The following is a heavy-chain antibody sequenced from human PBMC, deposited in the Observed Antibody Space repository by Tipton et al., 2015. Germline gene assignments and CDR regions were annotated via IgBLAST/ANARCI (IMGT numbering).Heavy chain of an antibody. V-gene: IGHV4-38-2*01. Sequence: GLVKPSETLSLTCAVSGYSISSGYYWGWIRQPPGKGLEWIGSIFHSGSTFYNPSLESRVTISVDTSKNQFSLKLSSVTAADTAVYYCARGQLWFTVAHNWGQGSLVSVSS. CDR2: IFHSGST. D-gene: IGHD5-18*01. CDR3: ARGQLWFTVAHN. CDR1: GYSISSGYY. J-gene: IGHJ1*01.